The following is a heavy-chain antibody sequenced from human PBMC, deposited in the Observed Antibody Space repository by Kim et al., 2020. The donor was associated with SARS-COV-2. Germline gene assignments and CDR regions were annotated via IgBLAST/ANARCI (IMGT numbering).Heavy chain of an antibody. J-gene: IGHJ6*03. D-gene: IGHD2-2*01. CDR3: ARVVGEGVPAAMPYYYYYYMDV. CDR1: GFTFSSYG. Sequence: GGSLRLSCAASGFTFSSYGMHWVRQAPGKGLEWVAVICYDGSNKYYADSVKGRFTISRDNSKNTLYLQMNSLRAEDTAVYYCARVVGEGVPAAMPYYYYYYMDVWGKGTTVTVSS. CDR2: ICYDGSNK. V-gene: IGHV3-33*01.